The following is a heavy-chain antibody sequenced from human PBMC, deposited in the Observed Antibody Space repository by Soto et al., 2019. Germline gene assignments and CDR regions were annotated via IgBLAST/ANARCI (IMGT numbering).Heavy chain of an antibody. J-gene: IGHJ4*02. V-gene: IGHV1-18*01. Sequence: QVQLVQSGAEVKKPGASVKVSCKASGYTFTSYGISWVRQAPGQGLEWMGWISAYNGNTNYAQKLQGRVTMTTDTSXXTAYMELRSLRSDDTAVYYCARDRSSSGWYKRADYWGQGTLVTVSS. CDR1: GYTFTSYG. CDR2: ISAYNGNT. CDR3: ARDRSSSGWYKRADY. D-gene: IGHD6-19*01.